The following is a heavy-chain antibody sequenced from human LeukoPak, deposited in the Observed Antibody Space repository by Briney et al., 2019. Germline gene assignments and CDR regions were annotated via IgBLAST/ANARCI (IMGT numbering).Heavy chain of an antibody. Sequence: PSETLSLTCTVSGGSISDYYWSWIRQPPGKGLEWIGYISYSGNTNYNPSLKSRVTISVDMSKSQFSLKLRSVTAADTAVYYCATGMRDGYNNYYFDYWGQGTLVTVSS. J-gene: IGHJ4*02. V-gene: IGHV4-59*01. CDR2: ISYSGNT. CDR3: ATGMRDGYNNYYFDY. D-gene: IGHD5-24*01. CDR1: GGSISDYY.